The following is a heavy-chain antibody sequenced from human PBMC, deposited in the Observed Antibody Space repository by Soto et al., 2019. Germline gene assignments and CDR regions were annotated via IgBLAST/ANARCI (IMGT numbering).Heavy chain of an antibody. CDR2: IIPIFGTA. D-gene: IGHD4-17*01. CDR3: ARQLHYGGNSFLIYHYYYGMDV. CDR1: GGTFSSYA. Sequence: ASVKVSCKASGGTFSSYAISWVRQAPGQGLEWMGGIIPIFGTANYAQKFQGRVTITADESTSTAYMELSSLRSEDTAVYYCARQLHYGGNSFLIYHYYYGMDVWGQGTTVTVSS. J-gene: IGHJ6*02. V-gene: IGHV1-69*13.